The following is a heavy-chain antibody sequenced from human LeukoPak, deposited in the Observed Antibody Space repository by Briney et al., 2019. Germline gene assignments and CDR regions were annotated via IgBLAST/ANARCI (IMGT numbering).Heavy chain of an antibody. V-gene: IGHV4-39*07. Sequence: SETLSLTCTVSGGSISSSSYYWGWIRQPPGKGLEWIGSIYYSGSTYYNPSLKSRVTISVDTSKNQFSLKLSSVTAADTAVYYCARDLGGHDFYWGQGTLVTVSS. CDR1: GGSISSSSYY. D-gene: IGHD5-12*01. CDR3: ARDLGGHDFY. CDR2: IYYSGST. J-gene: IGHJ4*02.